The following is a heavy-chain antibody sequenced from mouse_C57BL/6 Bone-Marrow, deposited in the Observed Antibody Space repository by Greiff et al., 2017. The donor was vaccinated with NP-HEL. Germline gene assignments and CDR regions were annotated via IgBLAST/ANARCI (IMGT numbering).Heavy chain of an antibody. V-gene: IGHV1-34*01. D-gene: IGHD2-3*01. CDR2: IYPNNGGN. J-gene: IGHJ2*01. Sequence: VQLQQSGPVFVHPGASVKMSCTASGYTFPDYFMHFVKQSHGNCLEWIGYIYPNNGGNGYNQKFKGKATLTVDKSSSTAYMELRSLTSEDSAVYYCARAEYGWFPDYWGQGTTLTVSS. CDR1: GYTFPDYF. CDR3: ARAEYGWFPDY.